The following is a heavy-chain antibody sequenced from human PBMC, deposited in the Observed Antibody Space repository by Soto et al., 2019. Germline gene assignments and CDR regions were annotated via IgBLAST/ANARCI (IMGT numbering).Heavy chain of an antibody. J-gene: IGHJ6*02. Sequence: QVQLVQSGVEVKKPGASVKVSCKASGFSFSIYGITWVRQAPGQGLEWMGWINPYNGNTNYAQEFQDRVTMTTDTSTTTGYMELRSLRSDDTAMYYCARVVAAAPVYYGLDVWGQGTTVTGSS. CDR2: INPYNGNT. V-gene: IGHV1-18*01. CDR1: GFSFSIYG. D-gene: IGHD2-2*01. CDR3: ARVVAAAPVYYGLDV.